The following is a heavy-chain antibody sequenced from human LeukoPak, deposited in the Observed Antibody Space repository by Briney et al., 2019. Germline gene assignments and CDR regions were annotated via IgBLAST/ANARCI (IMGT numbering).Heavy chain of an antibody. Sequence: SETLSLTCTVSGXSISSYFWSWIRQPPGKGLEWIGSFYHSGSTNYNPSLKSRLTISVDASKNQFSLKLSSVTAADTAVYYCARGSGSATVTPFDIWGPGTMVTVSS. J-gene: IGHJ3*02. D-gene: IGHD4-17*01. CDR3: ARGSGSATVTPFDI. CDR2: FYHSGST. CDR1: GXSISSYF. V-gene: IGHV4-59*01.